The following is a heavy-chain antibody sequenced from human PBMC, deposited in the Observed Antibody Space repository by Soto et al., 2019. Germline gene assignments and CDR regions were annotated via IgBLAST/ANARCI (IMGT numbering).Heavy chain of an antibody. V-gene: IGHV5-51*01. CDR1: GYSFTSYW. CDR2: IYPGDSDT. J-gene: IGHJ3*02. D-gene: IGHD2-15*01. CDR3: ARRRDIVLVVAPQRDDAFDI. Sequence: GESLKISCKGSGYSFTSYWIGWVRQMPGKGLEWMGIIYPGDSDTRYSPSFQGQVTISADKSISTADLQWSSLKASDTAMYYCARRRDIVLVVAPQRDDAFDIWGQGTMVTVSS.